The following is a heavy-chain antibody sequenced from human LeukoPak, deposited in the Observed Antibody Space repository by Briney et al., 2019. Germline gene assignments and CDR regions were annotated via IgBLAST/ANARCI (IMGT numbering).Heavy chain of an antibody. J-gene: IGHJ4*02. V-gene: IGHV4-39*01. CDR2: IYYSGST. D-gene: IGHD5-12*01. CDR3: ASQSATIEGVDY. Sequence: SETLSLTCTVSGGSISSSSYYWGWIRQPPGKGLEWIGSIYYSGSTYYNPSLKSRVTISVDTSKNQFSLKLSSVTAADTAVYYCASQSATIEGVDYWGQGTLVTVPS. CDR1: GGSISSSSYY.